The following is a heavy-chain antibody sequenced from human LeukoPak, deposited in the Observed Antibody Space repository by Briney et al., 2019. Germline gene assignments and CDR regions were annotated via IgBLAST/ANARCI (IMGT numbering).Heavy chain of an antibody. Sequence: SETLSLTCTVSGDSISSGSYYWSWIRQPAGKGLEWIGRFYTSGTTNYNPSLEGRVTISVDTSKNQFSLNLNSVTAADTAVYYCARTGYNGNWFDYWGQGTLVTVSS. CDR1: GDSISSGSYY. CDR2: FYTSGTT. CDR3: ARTGYNGNWFDY. J-gene: IGHJ4*02. V-gene: IGHV4-61*02. D-gene: IGHD6-13*01.